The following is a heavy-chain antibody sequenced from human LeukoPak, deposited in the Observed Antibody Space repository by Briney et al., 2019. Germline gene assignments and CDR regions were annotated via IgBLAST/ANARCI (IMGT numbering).Heavy chain of an antibody. Sequence: SGTLSLTCAVSGGSISSSNWWSWVRQPPGKGLEWIGSIYYSGSTYYNPSLKSRVTISVDTSKNQFSLKLSSVTAADTAVYYCARHMYSSGWYSALDYWGQGTLVTVSS. J-gene: IGHJ4*02. CDR2: IYYSGST. D-gene: IGHD6-19*01. V-gene: IGHV4-4*02. CDR3: ARHMYSSGWYSALDY. CDR1: GGSISSSNW.